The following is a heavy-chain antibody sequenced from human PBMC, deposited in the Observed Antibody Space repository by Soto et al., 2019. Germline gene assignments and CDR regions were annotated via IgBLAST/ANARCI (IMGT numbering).Heavy chain of an antibody. CDR3: AREDSSGWYLVPKRGAFDI. J-gene: IGHJ3*02. D-gene: IGHD6-19*01. V-gene: IGHV4-39*02. Sequence: SETLSLTCTVSGGSISSSSYYWGWIRQPPGKGLEWIGSIYYSGSTYYNPSLKSRVTISVDTSKNQFSLKLSSVTAADTAVYYCAREDSSGWYLVPKRGAFDIWGQGTMVTVSS. CDR1: GGSISSSSYY. CDR2: IYYSGST.